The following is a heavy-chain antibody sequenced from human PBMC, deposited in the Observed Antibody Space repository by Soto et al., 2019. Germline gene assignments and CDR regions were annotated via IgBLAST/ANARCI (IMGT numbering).Heavy chain of an antibody. V-gene: IGHV3-30*18. Sequence: VQRVESGGGVVQPGKSLRLSCETSGFTFKFYGLHWVRQAPGKGLECVAVISKDGNTHYYADSVKGLFTIYRDNSKNPLYLLMNSLRLDDSSTYYCEKDMGGDCPDNSCYFGADYWGQGALVNVSS. J-gene: IGHJ4*02. D-gene: IGHD2-2*01. CDR1: GFTFKFYG. CDR3: EKDMGGDCPDNSCYFGADY. CDR2: ISKDGNTH.